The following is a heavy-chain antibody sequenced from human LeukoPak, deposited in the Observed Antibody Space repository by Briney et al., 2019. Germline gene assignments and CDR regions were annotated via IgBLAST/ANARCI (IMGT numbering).Heavy chain of an antibody. CDR2: ISGSGGST. J-gene: IGHJ4*02. V-gene: IGHV3-23*01. CDR1: GFTFSTYA. D-gene: IGHD5-18*01. CDR3: AKDPYSYGFRDDDY. Sequence: TGGSLRLSCAASGFTFSTYAMSWVRQAPGKGLEWVSAISGSGGSTYYADSVKGRFTISRDNSKNTLYLQMNSLRAEDTAVYYCAKDPYSYGFRDDDYWGQGTLVTVSS.